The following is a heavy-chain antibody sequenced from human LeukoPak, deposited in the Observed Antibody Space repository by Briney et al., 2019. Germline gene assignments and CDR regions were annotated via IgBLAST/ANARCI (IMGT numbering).Heavy chain of an antibody. CDR2: INHSGST. V-gene: IGHV4-34*01. Sequence: PSETLSLACAVYGGSFSGCYWSWIRQPPGKGLEWIGEINHSGSTNYNPSLKSRVTISVDTSKNQFSLKLSSVTAADTAVYYCARELRKRAFDIWGQGTMVTVSS. J-gene: IGHJ3*02. D-gene: IGHD4-17*01. CDR3: ARELRKRAFDI. CDR1: GGSFSGCY.